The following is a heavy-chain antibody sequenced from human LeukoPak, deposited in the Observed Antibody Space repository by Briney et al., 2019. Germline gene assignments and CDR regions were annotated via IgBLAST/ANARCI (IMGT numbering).Heavy chain of an antibody. CDR1: GFTVSSNY. D-gene: IGHD2-2*01. V-gene: IGHV3-23*01. CDR2: ISGSGGST. J-gene: IGHJ6*02. Sequence: QPGGSLRLSCAASGFTVSSNYMSWVRQAPGKGLEWVSAISGSGGSTYYADSVKGRFTISRDNSKNTLYLQMNSLRAEDTAVYYCERYCSSTSCYWRVGYYYGMDVWGQGTTVTVSS. CDR3: ERYCSSTSCYWRVGYYYGMDV.